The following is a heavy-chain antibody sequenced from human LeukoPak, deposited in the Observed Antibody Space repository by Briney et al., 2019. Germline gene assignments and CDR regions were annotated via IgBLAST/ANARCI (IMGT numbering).Heavy chain of an antibody. CDR1: GGSFSGYY. V-gene: IGHV4-34*01. J-gene: IGHJ4*02. CDR3: ARVGPLDYFDY. Sequence: SETLSLTCAVYGGSFSGYYWSWIRQPPGKGLEWIGYIYHSGSTYYNPSLKSRVTISVDRSKNQFSLKLSSVTAADTAVYYCARVGPLDYFDYWGQGTLVTVSS. CDR2: IYHSGST.